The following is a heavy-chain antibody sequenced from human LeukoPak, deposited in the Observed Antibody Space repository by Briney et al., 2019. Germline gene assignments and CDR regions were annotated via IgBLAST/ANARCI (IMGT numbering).Heavy chain of an antibody. J-gene: IGHJ6*03. CDR3: ARDSPVLLWFGESYNYMDV. V-gene: IGHV1-2*02. D-gene: IGHD3-10*01. Sequence: GASVKVSCKASGYTFTGYYMHWVRQAPGQGLEWMGWINPNSGGTNYAQKFQGRVTMTRDTSISTAYMELSRLRSDDTAVYYCARDSPVLLWFGESYNYMDVWGKGTTVTVSS. CDR1: GYTFTGYY. CDR2: INPNSGGT.